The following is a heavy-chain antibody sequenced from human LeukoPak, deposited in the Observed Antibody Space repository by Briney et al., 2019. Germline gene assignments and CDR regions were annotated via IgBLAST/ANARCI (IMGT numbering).Heavy chain of an antibody. CDR3: ARDFWSGYYTED. CDR2: ISGSSSGSTSII. V-gene: IGHV3-48*04. D-gene: IGHD3-3*01. CDR1: GFTFSQYN. Sequence: PGGSLRLSCEVSGFTFSQYNMNWVRRAPGKGLKWISYISGSSSGSTSIIHYADSVKGRFTISRDNAKNSLHLQMDSLSAEDTAVYYCARDFWSGYYTEDWGQGALVIVSS. J-gene: IGHJ4*02.